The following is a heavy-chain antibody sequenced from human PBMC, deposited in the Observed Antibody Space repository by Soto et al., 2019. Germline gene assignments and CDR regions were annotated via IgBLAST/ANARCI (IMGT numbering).Heavy chain of an antibody. V-gene: IGHV3-23*01. Sequence: GGSLRLSCAASGFTFSSYAMSWVRQAPGKGLEWVSAISGSGGSTYYADSVKGRFTISRDNSKNTLYLQMNSLRAEDTAVYYCAKESYDYIWGSYRSEDYWGQGTLVTVSS. CDR3: AKESYDYIWGSYRSEDY. CDR2: ISGSGGST. D-gene: IGHD3-16*02. CDR1: GFTFSSYA. J-gene: IGHJ4*02.